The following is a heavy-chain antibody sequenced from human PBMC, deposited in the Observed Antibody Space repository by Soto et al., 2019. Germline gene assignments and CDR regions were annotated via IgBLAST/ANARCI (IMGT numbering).Heavy chain of an antibody. J-gene: IGHJ6*02. D-gene: IGHD7-27*01. V-gene: IGHV3-30*18. Sequence: QVQLVESGGGVVQPGRSLRLSCAASGFTFPRFGMHWVRQAPGKGLEWVALITYEGSQIYYADAVKGRFTISRDNGDTTLSLQMANLRTEDTATYFCAKGRGEMNWANYYGLDVWGQGTTVTVSS. CDR1: GFTFPRFG. CDR2: ITYEGSQI. CDR3: AKGRGEMNWANYYGLDV.